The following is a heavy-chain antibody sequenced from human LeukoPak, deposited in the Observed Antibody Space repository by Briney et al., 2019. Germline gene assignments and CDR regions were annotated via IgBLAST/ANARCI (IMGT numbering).Heavy chain of an antibody. CDR2: ISGSGGST. V-gene: IGHV3-23*01. Sequence: PGGSLRLSCAASGFTFSSYAMSWVRQAPGKGLEWVSAISGSGGSTYYADSVKGRFTISRDNSKNTLYLQMNSLRAEDTAVYYCAVDSSLFLEWFFDYSGEGTLVTVSS. J-gene: IGHJ4*02. CDR1: GFTFSSYA. CDR3: AVDSSLFLEWFFDY. D-gene: IGHD3-3*01.